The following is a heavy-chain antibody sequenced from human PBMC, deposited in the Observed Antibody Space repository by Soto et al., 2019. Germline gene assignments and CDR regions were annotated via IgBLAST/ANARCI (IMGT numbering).Heavy chain of an antibody. CDR2: IYYSGST. Sequence: SETLSLTCTVSGGSISSYYWSWIRQPPGKGLEWIGYIYYSGSTNYNPSLKSRVTISVDTSKNQFSLKLSSVTAADTAVYYCARAEYGSGSYYFDYWGQGTLVTVSS. V-gene: IGHV4-59*08. J-gene: IGHJ4*02. CDR1: GGSISSYY. CDR3: ARAEYGSGSYYFDY. D-gene: IGHD3-10*01.